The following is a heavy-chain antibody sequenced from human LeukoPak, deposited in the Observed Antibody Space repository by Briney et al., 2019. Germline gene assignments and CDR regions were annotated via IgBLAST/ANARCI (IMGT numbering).Heavy chain of an antibody. CDR1: GYTFTSYD. Sequence: ASVRVSCKASGYTFTSYDINWVRQATGQGLEWMGWMNPNSGNTGYAQKFQGRVTMTRNTSISTAYMELSSLRSEDTAVYYCVRDGMVRGVISDYWGQGTLVTVSS. J-gene: IGHJ4*02. CDR2: MNPNSGNT. V-gene: IGHV1-8*01. CDR3: VRDGMVRGVISDY. D-gene: IGHD3-10*01.